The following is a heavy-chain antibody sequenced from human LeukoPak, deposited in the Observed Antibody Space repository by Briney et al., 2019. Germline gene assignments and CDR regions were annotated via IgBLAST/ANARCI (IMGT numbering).Heavy chain of an antibody. D-gene: IGHD4-23*01. Sequence: SETLSLTCTVSGGSISSYYWSWLRQPAGKGLEWIGRIYTSGSTNYNPSLKRRVTMSVDTSKNQFSLKLSSVTAADTAVYYCASSSHYGGDYYYGMDVWGQGTTVTVSS. CDR2: IYTSGST. CDR1: GGSISSYY. V-gene: IGHV4-4*07. CDR3: ASSSHYGGDYYYGMDV. J-gene: IGHJ6*02.